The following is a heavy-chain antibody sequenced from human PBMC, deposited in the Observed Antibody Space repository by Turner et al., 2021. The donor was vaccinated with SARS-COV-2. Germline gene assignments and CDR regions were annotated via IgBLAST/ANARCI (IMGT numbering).Heavy chain of an antibody. V-gene: IGHV3-30*18. CDR3: AKDDNYDFWTGYYMY. J-gene: IGHJ4*02. CDR1: GFTFSSYG. CDR2: ISYDGSNK. Sequence: VQLVESVGGVVQPGRSLRLSCAASGFTFSSYGMHWVRQAPGKGLEWVAVISYDGSNKYYADSVKGRFTISRDNSKNTLYLQMNSLRAEDTAVYYCAKDDNYDFWTGYYMYWGQGTLVTVSS. D-gene: IGHD3-3*01.